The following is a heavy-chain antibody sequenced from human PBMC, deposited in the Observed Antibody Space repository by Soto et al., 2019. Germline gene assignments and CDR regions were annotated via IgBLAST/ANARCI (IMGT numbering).Heavy chain of an antibody. CDR1: GFTFSSYW. CDR3: ARTSWDYYYGMDV. Sequence: GGSLRLSCAASGFTFSSYWMHWVRQAPGKGLVWVSRINSDGSSTSHADSVKGRFTISRDNAKNTLYLQMNSLRAEDTAVYYCARTSWDYYYGMDVWGQGTTVTVSS. D-gene: IGHD2-2*01. CDR2: INSDGSST. J-gene: IGHJ6*02. V-gene: IGHV3-74*01.